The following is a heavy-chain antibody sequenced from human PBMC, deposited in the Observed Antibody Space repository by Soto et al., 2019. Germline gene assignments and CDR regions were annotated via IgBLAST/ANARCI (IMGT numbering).Heavy chain of an antibody. V-gene: IGHV1-58*02. D-gene: IGHD2-15*01. Sequence: SVKVSCKASGFTFTSSAMQWVRQARGQRLEWIGWILVGSGNANYAQKFQERLSITRDMSTSTAYMELSNLRSEDAAVYFCAADLSCSGGSCYSSSTFDVWGQGTMVTVSS. CDR1: GFTFTSSA. J-gene: IGHJ3*01. CDR2: ILVGSGNA. CDR3: AADLSCSGGSCYSSSTFDV.